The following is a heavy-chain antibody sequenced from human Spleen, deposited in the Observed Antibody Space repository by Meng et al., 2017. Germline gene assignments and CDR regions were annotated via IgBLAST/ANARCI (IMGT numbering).Heavy chain of an antibody. Sequence: SQTLSLTCAVSGYSISSDYFWGWIRQPPGRGLEWIGHIYQSGSTYYSPSLKSRVTISTDTSKNQFSLKLSSVTAADTAVYYCARDSGAVTGAYVDNCGQGTLVTVSS. CDR1: GYSISSDYF. CDR2: IYQSGST. CDR3: ARDSGAVTGAYVDN. V-gene: IGHV4-38-2*02. D-gene: IGHD6-19*01. J-gene: IGHJ4*02.